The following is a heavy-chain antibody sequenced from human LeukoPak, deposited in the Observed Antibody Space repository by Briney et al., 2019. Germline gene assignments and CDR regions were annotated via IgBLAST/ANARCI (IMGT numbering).Heavy chain of an antibody. CDR3: ARGSGSGYDSYWYFDL. J-gene: IGHJ2*01. CDR1: GGSISSRSFY. D-gene: IGHD5-12*01. CDR2: IYYSGSA. V-gene: IGHV4-39*07. Sequence: SETLSLTCTVSGGSISSRSFYWGWIRQPPGEGLECIGSIYYSGSAYYNPSLKSRVTISVDTSKNQFSLKLSSVTAADTAMYYCARGSGSGYDSYWYFDLWGRGTLVTVSS.